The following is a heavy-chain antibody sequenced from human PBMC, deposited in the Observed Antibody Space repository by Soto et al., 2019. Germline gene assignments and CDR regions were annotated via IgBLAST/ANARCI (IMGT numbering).Heavy chain of an antibody. J-gene: IGHJ4*02. CDR1: GFTFSSYA. CDR2: ISGSGSST. V-gene: IGHV3-23*01. CDR3: AKDRRGYSSSRYFDY. D-gene: IGHD6-6*01. Sequence: PGGSLRLSCAASGFTFSSYAMSWVRQAPGKGLEWVSAISGSGSSTYYADSVKGRFTISRDNSKNTLYLQMSSLRAEDTAVYYCAKDRRGYSSSRYFDYWGQGTLVTVSS.